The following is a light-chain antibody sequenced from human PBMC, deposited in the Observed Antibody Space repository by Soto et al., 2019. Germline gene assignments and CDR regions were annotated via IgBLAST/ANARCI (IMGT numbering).Light chain of an antibody. J-gene: IGKJ1*01. V-gene: IGKV1-5*01. Sequence: IQMTQYHSTLSASVGDRVTITCRASQSISSWLAWYQQKPGKAPKLLIYDASSLESGVPSRFSGKVSVTEITLTICSLQPHDFAPYISQQYKIYSCTFGQGTKVDIK. CDR1: QSISSW. CDR2: DAS. CDR3: QQYKIYSCT.